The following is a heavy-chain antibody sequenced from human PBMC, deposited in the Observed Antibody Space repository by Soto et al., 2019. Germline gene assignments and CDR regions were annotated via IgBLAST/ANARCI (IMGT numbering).Heavy chain of an antibody. D-gene: IGHD3-16*02. CDR3: ARAPYYDYIWGSYRSDAFDI. Sequence: PSQTLSLTCAISGDSVSSNSAAWNWIRQSPSRGLEWLGRTYYRSKWYNDYAVSVKSRITINPDTSKNQFSLQLNSVTPEDTAVYYCARAPYYDYIWGSYRSDAFDIWGQGTMVTVSS. CDR2: TYYRSKWYN. V-gene: IGHV6-1*01. J-gene: IGHJ3*02. CDR1: GDSVSSNSAA.